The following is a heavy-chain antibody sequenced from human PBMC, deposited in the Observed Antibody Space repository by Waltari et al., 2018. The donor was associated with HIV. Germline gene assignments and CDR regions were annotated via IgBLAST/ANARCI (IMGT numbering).Heavy chain of an antibody. CDR1: GYTFTGYS. Sequence: QVQLVQSGAEVKKHGASVKVSCKASGYTFTGYSMHWLRQAPGQGLEWMGWINPNSGGTNYAQKFQGRVTMTRDTSISTAYMELSRLRSDDTAVYYCAREGSSSWYGSVDYWGQGTLVTVSS. CDR2: INPNSGGT. J-gene: IGHJ4*02. CDR3: AREGSSSWYGSVDY. D-gene: IGHD6-13*01. V-gene: IGHV1-2*02.